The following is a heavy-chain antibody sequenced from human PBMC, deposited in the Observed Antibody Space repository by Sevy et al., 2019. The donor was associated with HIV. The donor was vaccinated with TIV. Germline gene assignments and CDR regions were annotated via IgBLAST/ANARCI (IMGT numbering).Heavy chain of an antibody. CDR3: AKDVTGFYGMDF. Sequence: GGSLRLSCEVSGLSVTNNGMHWVRQAPGKGLEWVAVITYDGINKYYGDSVKGRFIISRDRSKNTLYLQMDILRIEDTAVCYCAKDVTGFYGMDFWGQGTTVTVSS. CDR1: GLSVTNNG. CDR2: ITYDGINK. J-gene: IGHJ6*02. D-gene: IGHD2-8*02. V-gene: IGHV3-30*18.